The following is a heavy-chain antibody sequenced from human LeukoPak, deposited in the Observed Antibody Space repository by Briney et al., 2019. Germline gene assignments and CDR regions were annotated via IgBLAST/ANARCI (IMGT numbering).Heavy chain of an antibody. V-gene: IGHV4-59*08. Sequence: PSETLSLTCTVSGGSISSYYWSWIRQPPGKGLEWIGYIYYSGSTNYNPSLKSRVTISVDTSKNQFSLKLSSVTAADTAVYYCARDSREDDAFDIWGQGTMVTVSS. CDR1: GGSISSYY. D-gene: IGHD3-22*01. J-gene: IGHJ3*02. CDR3: ARDSREDDAFDI. CDR2: IYYSGST.